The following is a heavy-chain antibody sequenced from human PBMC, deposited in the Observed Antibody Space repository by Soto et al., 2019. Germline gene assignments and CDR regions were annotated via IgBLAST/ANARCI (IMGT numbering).Heavy chain of an antibody. CDR1: GSTVSSNY. CDR2: IYSGGST. J-gene: IGHJ1*01. CDR3: ARDRVESGYPEYFQH. D-gene: IGHD3-22*01. V-gene: IGHV3-53*01. Sequence: EVQLVESGGGLIQPGGSLRLSCAASGSTVSSNYMSWVPQAPGKGLEWVSVIYSGGSTYYADSVKGRFTISRDNSKNTLYLQMNSLRAEDTAVYYCARDRVESGYPEYFQHWGQGTLVTVSS.